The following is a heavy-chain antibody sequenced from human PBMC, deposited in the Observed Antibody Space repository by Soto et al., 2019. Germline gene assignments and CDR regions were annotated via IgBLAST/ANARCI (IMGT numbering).Heavy chain of an antibody. J-gene: IGHJ6*02. D-gene: IGHD4-4*01. V-gene: IGHV1-69*06. CDR1: GGTFSSYA. CDR3: ARVEDYSNARNYYYYGMDV. CDR2: LIPIFGTA. Sequence: QVRLVQSGAEVKKPGSSVKVSCKASGGTFSSYAISWVRQAPGQGLEWMGGLIPIFGTANYAQKFQGRVTITADKSTTTAYMEISSLRSEDTAVYYCARVEDYSNARNYYYYGMDVWGQGTTVTVSS.